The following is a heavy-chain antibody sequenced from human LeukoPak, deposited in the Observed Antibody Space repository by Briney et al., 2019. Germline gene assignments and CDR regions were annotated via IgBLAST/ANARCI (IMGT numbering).Heavy chain of an antibody. CDR1: GYTFTSYD. CDR2: MNPNSGNT. V-gene: IGHV1-8*01. J-gene: IGHJ5*02. CDR3: AGGHRDWEWLATLGFDP. Sequence: GASVKVSCKASGYTFTSYDINWVRQATGQGLEWMGWMNPNSGNTGYAQKFQGRVTMTRNTSISTAYMELSSLRSEDTAVYYCAGGHRDWEWLATLGFDPWGQGTLVTVSS. D-gene: IGHD6-19*01.